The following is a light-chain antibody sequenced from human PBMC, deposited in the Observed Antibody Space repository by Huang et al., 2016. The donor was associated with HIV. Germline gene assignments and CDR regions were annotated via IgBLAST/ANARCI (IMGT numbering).Light chain of an antibody. CDR1: QPITSSY. CDR2: GAS. V-gene: IGKV3-20*01. Sequence: EIVLTQSPGTLSLSPGERATLSCRASQPITSSYLAWYQMTPGQARRLLIYGASRRATGIPGRFSGRGSGTDFTLTITRVGPEDFAVYYCQQYGESSPVTFGGGTKVEIK. J-gene: IGKJ4*01. CDR3: QQYGESSPVT.